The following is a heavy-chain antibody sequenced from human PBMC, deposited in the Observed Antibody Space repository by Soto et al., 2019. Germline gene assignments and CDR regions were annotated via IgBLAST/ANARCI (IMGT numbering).Heavy chain of an antibody. CDR2: IYSSENT. Sequence: QLQLQESGPGLVKPSETLSLTCTVSGDSVSTNSYSWGWIRQSPGKGLEWIGTIYSSENTYYNPSLLRRVTISVDTSKNEFSLRLSSVTAADTAVYYCARLNGYCISTNCHGYYGMTSGAKGPRSPSP. J-gene: IGHJ6*02. D-gene: IGHD2-2*03. V-gene: IGHV4-39*01. CDR3: ARLNGYCISTNCHGYYGMTS. CDR1: GDSVSTNSYS.